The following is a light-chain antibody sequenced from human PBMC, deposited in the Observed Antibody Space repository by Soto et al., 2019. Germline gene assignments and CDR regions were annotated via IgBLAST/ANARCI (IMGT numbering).Light chain of an antibody. CDR2: DAS. V-gene: IGKV3-15*01. J-gene: IGKJ1*01. CDR3: QQYNNWPRT. Sequence: IVMTQSPATLSVSPGERATLSCRASQSVNSNLAWYQQKPGQAPRLLIDDASTRATAIPARFSGSGSGTEFTLTISSLQSEDFAVYYCQQYNNWPRTFGQGTKVEIK. CDR1: QSVNSN.